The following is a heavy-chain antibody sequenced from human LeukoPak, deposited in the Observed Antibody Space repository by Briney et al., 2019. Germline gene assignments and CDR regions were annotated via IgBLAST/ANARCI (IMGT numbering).Heavy chain of an antibody. Sequence: PGGSLRLSCAASGFTFSSYGMHWVRQAPGKGLEWVAFIRYDGSNKYYADSVKGRFTISRDNSKNTLYLQMNSLRAEDTAVYYCAKDGDIVVVPAATSHLDYWGQGTLVTVSS. CDR3: AKDGDIVVVPAATSHLDY. CDR2: IRYDGSNK. J-gene: IGHJ4*02. D-gene: IGHD2-2*01. V-gene: IGHV3-30*02. CDR1: GFTFSSYG.